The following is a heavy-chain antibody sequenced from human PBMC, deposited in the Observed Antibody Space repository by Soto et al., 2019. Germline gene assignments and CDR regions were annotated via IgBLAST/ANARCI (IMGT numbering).Heavy chain of an antibody. CDR2: ISGSGGST. J-gene: IGHJ4*02. V-gene: IGHV3-23*01. D-gene: IGHD6-19*01. Sequence: GGSLRLSCAASGFTFSSYAMSWVRQAPGKGLEWVSAISGSGGSTYYADSVKGRFTISRDNSKNTLYLQMNSLRAEDTAVYYCARKGIAVAGTRDTSYYFDYWGQGTLVTVSS. CDR1: GFTFSSYA. CDR3: ARKGIAVAGTRDTSYYFDY.